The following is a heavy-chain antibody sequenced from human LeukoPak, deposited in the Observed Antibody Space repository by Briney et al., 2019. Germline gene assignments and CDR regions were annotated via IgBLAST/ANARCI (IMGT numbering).Heavy chain of an antibody. CDR1: GGSISSGSYY. CDR3: GRGVVGATALGY. CDR2: IYTSGST. J-gene: IGHJ4*02. V-gene: IGHV4-61*02. D-gene: IGHD1-26*01. Sequence: SETLSLTCTVSGGSISSGSYYWSWIRQPAGKGLEWIGRIYTSGSTNYNPSLKSRVTISVDTSKNQFSLKLSSVTAADTAVYYCGRGVVGATALGYWGQGILVTVAS.